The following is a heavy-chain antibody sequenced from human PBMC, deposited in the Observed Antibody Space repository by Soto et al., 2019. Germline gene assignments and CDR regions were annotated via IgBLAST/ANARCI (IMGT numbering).Heavy chain of an antibody. CDR3: AYFDWLPY. J-gene: IGHJ4*02. D-gene: IGHD3-9*01. V-gene: IGHV4-34*01. CDR2: INHSGST. Sequence: SETLSLTCAVYGGSFIGYYWSWIRQPPGKGLEWIGEINHSGSTNYNPSLKSRVTISVDTSKNQFSLKLSSVTAADTAAYYCAYFDWLPYWSQGTLVTVS. CDR1: GGSFIGYY.